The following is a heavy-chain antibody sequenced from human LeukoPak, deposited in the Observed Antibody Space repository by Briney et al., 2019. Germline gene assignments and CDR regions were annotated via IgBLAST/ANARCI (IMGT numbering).Heavy chain of an antibody. CDR1: GFTFSSYS. D-gene: IGHD1-26*01. V-gene: IGHV3-21*01. Sequence: GGSLRLSCAASGFTFSSYSMNWVRRAPGKGLEWVSFISSSSSHIYNADSVKGRFTISRDNAKNSLYLQMNSLRAEDTALYYCARDDLWDLPENFDYWGRGTLVTVSS. CDR3: ARDDLWDLPENFDY. CDR2: ISSSSSHI. J-gene: IGHJ4*02.